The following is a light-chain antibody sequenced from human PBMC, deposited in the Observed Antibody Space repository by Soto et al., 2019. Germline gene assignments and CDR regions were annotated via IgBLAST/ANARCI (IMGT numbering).Light chain of an antibody. V-gene: IGLV1-51*01. CDR2: DNN. Sequence: QSVLTQPPSVSAAPGQKVTISCSGSSSNIENNYVSWYQQLPGTAPKPLIYDNNKRPSEIPDRFSGSKSGTSATLGITGLQTGDEADYHCGTWDSSLNGVVFGGGTKLTVL. J-gene: IGLJ2*01. CDR3: GTWDSSLNGVV. CDR1: SSNIENNY.